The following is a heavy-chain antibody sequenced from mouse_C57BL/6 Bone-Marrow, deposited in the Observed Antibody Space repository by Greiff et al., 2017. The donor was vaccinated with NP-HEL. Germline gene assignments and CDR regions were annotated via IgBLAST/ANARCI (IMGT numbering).Heavy chain of an antibody. D-gene: IGHD2-3*01. Sequence: QVQLKQPGAELVKPGASVKLSCKASGYTFTSYWMHWVKQRPGQGLEWIGMIHPNSGSTNYNEKFKSKATLTVDKSSSTAYMQLSSLTSEDSAVYYCARGEGYYFAYWGQGTLVTVSA. V-gene: IGHV1-64*01. CDR1: GYTFTSYW. CDR2: IHPNSGST. CDR3: ARGEGYYFAY. J-gene: IGHJ3*01.